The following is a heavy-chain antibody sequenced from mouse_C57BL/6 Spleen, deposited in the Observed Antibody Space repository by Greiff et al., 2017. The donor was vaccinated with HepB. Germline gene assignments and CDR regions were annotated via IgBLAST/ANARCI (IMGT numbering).Heavy chain of an antibody. CDR1: GYTFTDYN. CDR3: ARGKGSGPFAY. D-gene: IGHD3-2*02. Sequence: EVQLQQSGPELVKPGASVKIPCKASGYTFTDYNMDWVKQSHGKSLEWIGDINPNNGGTIYNQKFKGKATLTVDKSSSTAYMGLRSLTSEDTAVYYCARGKGSGPFAYWGQGTLVTVSA. CDR2: INPNNGGT. V-gene: IGHV1-18*01. J-gene: IGHJ3*01.